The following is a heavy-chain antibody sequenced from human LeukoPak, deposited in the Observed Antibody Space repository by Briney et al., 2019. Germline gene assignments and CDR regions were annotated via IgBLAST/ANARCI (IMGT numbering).Heavy chain of an antibody. CDR2: INHSGST. D-gene: IGHD4-17*01. Sequence: SETLSLTCTVSGGSISSYYWSWIRQPQGKGLEWIGEINHSGSTNYNPSLKSRVTISVDTSKNQFSLKLSSVTAADTAVYYCARDTTVKSLDYWGQGTLVTVSS. J-gene: IGHJ4*02. CDR3: ARDTTVKSLDY. V-gene: IGHV4-34*01. CDR1: GGSISSYY.